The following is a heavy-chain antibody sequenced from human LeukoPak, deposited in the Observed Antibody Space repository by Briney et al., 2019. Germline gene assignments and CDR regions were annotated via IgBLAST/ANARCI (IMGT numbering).Heavy chain of an antibody. V-gene: IGHV3-23*01. D-gene: IGHD2-21*02. CDR3: AKDYTICAGDCSSPGDAFDL. CDR2: ISGSGDDSSSGGTT. Sequence: PGGSLRLSCVASGFRFSTYAMSGVRQSPGKGLEWVSGISGSGDDSSSGGTTHYEDSVRGRFTISRDNSKNTLHLEMNSLRVEDTALYYCAKDYTICAGDCSSPGDAFDLWGQGTMVTVSS. CDR1: GFRFSTYA. J-gene: IGHJ3*01.